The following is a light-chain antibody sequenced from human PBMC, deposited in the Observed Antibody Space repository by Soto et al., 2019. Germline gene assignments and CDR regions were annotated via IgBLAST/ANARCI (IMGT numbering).Light chain of an antibody. J-gene: IGLJ1*01. CDR2: EVG. V-gene: IGLV2-14*01. CDR1: SSDVGAFNY. CDR3: CSYASGSIYV. Sequence: HSVLTQPASVSGSPGQSITISCTGTSSDVGAFNYVSWYLQYPGKAPKLMIYEVGNRPSGVSNRFSGSKSGNTASLTISGLQAEDEADYYCCSYASGSIYVFGTGTQLTVL.